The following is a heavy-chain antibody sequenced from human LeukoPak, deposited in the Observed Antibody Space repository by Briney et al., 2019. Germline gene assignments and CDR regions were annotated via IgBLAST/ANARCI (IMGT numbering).Heavy chain of an antibody. J-gene: IGHJ4*02. D-gene: IGHD4/OR15-4a*01. CDR3: PTDKREYGGQELIY. CDR2: IRLTTEGGTA. CDR1: GFTFNYAW. Sequence: GGSLRLSCAASGFTFNYAWMSWVRQAPGKGLEWVGLIRLTTEGGTAEYSAPVKGRFTISSDDSKITQYLHMNSLTTKDTAVYYCPTDKREYGGQELIYWGQGTLVTVSS. V-gene: IGHV3-15*01.